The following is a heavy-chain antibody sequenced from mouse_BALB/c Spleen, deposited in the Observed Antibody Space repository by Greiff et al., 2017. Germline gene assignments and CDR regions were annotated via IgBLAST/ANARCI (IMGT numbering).Heavy chain of an antibody. Sequence: EVQGVESEGGLVKPGGSLKLSCAASGFTFSDYYMYWVRQTPEKRLEWVATISDGGSYTYYPDSVKGRFTISRDNAKNNLYLQMSSLKSEDTAMYYCARAYYGNYGGAMDYWGQGTSVTVSS. J-gene: IGHJ4*01. CDR2: ISDGGSYT. D-gene: IGHD2-10*01. CDR3: ARAYYGNYGGAMDY. V-gene: IGHV5-4*02. CDR1: GFTFSDYY.